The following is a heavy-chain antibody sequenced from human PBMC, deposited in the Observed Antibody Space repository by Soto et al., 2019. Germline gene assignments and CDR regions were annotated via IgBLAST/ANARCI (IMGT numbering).Heavy chain of an antibody. J-gene: IGHJ5*02. CDR3: ARRIPAAPNWFDP. V-gene: IGHV4-4*02. D-gene: IGHD2-2*01. CDR1: GGSISSGTW. Sequence: QVQLQESGPGLVKPSGTLSLTCAVSGGSISSGTWWSWVRQSPGRGLGWIGEIYHSGSPNYNPSVKSRVTLAVDKSKNLFPLSLSSLTPADSALYYCARRIPAAPNWFDPWGQGTLVTVSS. CDR2: IYHSGSP.